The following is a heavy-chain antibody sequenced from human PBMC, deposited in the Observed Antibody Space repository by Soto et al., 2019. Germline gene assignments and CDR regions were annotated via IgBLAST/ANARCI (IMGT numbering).Heavy chain of an antibody. D-gene: IGHD2-21*02. CDR1: EFTCSSYS. V-gene: IGHV3-48*01. CDR3: AIYPRRRRGGVVTGMAV. CDR2: ISSSSSTI. J-gene: IGHJ6*03. Sequence: GGSLRLSCAASEFTCSSYSRNWVRQTPGKGLEWVSYISSSSSTIYYADSVKGRFTISRDNAKNSLYLQMNSLGAEDRAVYYCAIYPRRRRGGVVTGMAVWGNGSTV.